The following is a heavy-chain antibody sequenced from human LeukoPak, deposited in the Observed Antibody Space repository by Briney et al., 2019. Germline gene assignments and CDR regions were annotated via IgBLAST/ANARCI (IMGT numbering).Heavy chain of an antibody. CDR3: AKFGVAAGTDYWYFDL. CDR2: VSYDGRYR. CDR1: GFTFSSCG. V-gene: IGHV3-30*18. J-gene: IGHJ2*01. D-gene: IGHD6-19*01. Sequence: PGGSLRLSCAASGFTFSSCGMHWVRQAPGKGLERVAVVSYDGRYRYYADSVKGRFTISRDNSRNTLSLQMDSLRAEDTAVYYCAKFGVAAGTDYWYFDLWGRGTLVTVSS.